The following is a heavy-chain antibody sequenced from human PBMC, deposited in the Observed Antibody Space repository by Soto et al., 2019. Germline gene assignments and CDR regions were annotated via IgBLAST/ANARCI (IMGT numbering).Heavy chain of an antibody. D-gene: IGHD1-7*01. CDR3: AKLPPPAVKHTVFLDY. V-gene: IGHV4-59*11. J-gene: IGHJ4*02. CDR2: IFYRGGT. Sequence: SETLSLTCTVSGGSISGHYWSWIRQPPGKGLEWIGYIFYRGGTNYNPSLKSRVTISLDTSMNQFSLELRSVTAADTAVYYCAKLPPPAVKHTVFLDYGGQGPLVTASS. CDR1: GGSISGHY.